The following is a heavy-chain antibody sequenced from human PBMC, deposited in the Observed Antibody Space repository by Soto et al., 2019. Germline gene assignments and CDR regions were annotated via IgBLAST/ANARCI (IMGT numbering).Heavy chain of an antibody. D-gene: IGHD2-2*01. J-gene: IGHJ6*02. CDR2: MNPNSGNT. CDR3: ARGAREHIVVVPGDNYYYYGMDV. CDR1: GYTFTSYD. V-gene: IGHV1-8*01. Sequence: QVQLVQSVAEVKKPGASVKVSCKSSGYTFTSYDINWVRQANGQGLEWMGWMNPNSGNTGYAQKFQGRVTMTRNTSRSTAYMELSRLRSEDKAVYYCARGAREHIVVVPGDNYYYYGMDVWGQGTTVTASS.